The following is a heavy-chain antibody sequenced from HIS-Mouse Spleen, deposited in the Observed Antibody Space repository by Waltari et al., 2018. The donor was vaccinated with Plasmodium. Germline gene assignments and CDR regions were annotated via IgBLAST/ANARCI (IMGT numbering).Heavy chain of an antibody. J-gene: IGHJ4*02. CDR2: IYYSGST. CDR1: GGSISSSSYY. V-gene: IGHV4-39*01. Sequence: QLQLQESGPGLVKPSETLSLTCTVSGGSISSSSYYWGWIRQPPGQGLDWIGSIYYSGSTYYNPSLKSRVTISVDTSKNQFSLKLSSVTAADTAVYYCARLSIAVAGNFDYWGQGTLVTVSS. CDR3: ARLSIAVAGNFDY. D-gene: IGHD6-19*01.